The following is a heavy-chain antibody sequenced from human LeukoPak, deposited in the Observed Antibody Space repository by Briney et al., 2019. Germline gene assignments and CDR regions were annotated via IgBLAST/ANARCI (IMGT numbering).Heavy chain of an antibody. CDR2: ISSRSSFT. Sequence: GGSLRLSCAASGFTFNDYYMSWIRQAPGKGLEWVSYISSRSSFTNYADSVKGRFTISRDNAKHSLYLQMNSLRAEDTAVYYCARDGQYSSGWYKGGMDVWGKGTTVTVSS. D-gene: IGHD6-19*01. CDR3: ARDGQYSSGWYKGGMDV. V-gene: IGHV3-11*06. J-gene: IGHJ6*04. CDR1: GFTFNDYY.